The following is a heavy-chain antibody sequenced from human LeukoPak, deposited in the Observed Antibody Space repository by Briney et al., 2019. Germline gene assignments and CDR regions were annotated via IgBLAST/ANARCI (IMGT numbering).Heavy chain of an antibody. CDR2: IYTSGST. CDR3: ARERSGSEIFARSFDI. V-gene: IGHV4-61*02. CDR1: GGSISSGSYY. Sequence: SETLSLTCTVSGGSISSGSYYWSWIRQPAGKGLEWIGRIYTSGSTNYNPSLKSRVTISVDTSKNQFSLKVSSVTAADTAVYYCARERSGSEIFARSFDIWGQGTMVTVSS. J-gene: IGHJ3*02. D-gene: IGHD3-3*01.